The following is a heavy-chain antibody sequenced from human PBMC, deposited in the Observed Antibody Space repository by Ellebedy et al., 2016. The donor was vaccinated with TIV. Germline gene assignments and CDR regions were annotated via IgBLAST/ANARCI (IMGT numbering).Heavy chain of an antibody. J-gene: IGHJ4*02. CDR1: GYTFISYG. CDR3: ARGGAAAGATPDY. V-gene: IGHV1-18*04. D-gene: IGHD6-13*01. CDR2: ISAYNGNT. Sequence: AASVKVSCKASGYTFISYGINWARQAPGQGLEWMGWISAYNGNTNYAQKLQGRVTMTTDTSTSTAYMELRSLRSDDTAVNYCARGGAAAGATPDYWGQGTLVTVSS.